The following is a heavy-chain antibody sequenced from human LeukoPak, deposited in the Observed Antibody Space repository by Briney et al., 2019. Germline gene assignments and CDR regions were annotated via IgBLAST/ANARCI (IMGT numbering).Heavy chain of an antibody. Sequence: GESLRLSCAASGFTVNRDYMSWVRQSPGKGLELVSVVYTDGRTFYADSVKGRFTISRDDSKNTVFLQMNSLRAEDTAIYFCTRGSPTVSAGYNWGRGTVVTVSS. CDR1: GFTVNRDY. J-gene: IGHJ4*02. D-gene: IGHD1-1*01. CDR3: TRGSPTVSAGYN. CDR2: VYTDGRT. V-gene: IGHV3-53*01.